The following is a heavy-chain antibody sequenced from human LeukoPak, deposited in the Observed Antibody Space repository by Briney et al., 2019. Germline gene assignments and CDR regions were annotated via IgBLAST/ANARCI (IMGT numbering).Heavy chain of an antibody. D-gene: IGHD3-10*01. J-gene: IGHJ6*02. Sequence: PGGSLRLSCAASGFTFSSYTMNWVRQPPGKGLEWVSNIGTSSTTIYYADSVKGRFTISRDNAKNSLYLQMNSLRADDTAVYYCARGLMTTVRGVTKNYYSLDVWGQGTTVTVSS. CDR3: ARGLMTTVRGVTKNYYSLDV. CDR1: GFTFSSYT. V-gene: IGHV3-48*01. CDR2: IGTSSTTI.